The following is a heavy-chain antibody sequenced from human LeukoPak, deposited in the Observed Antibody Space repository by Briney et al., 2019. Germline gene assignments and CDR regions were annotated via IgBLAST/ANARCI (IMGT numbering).Heavy chain of an antibody. D-gene: IGHD1-1*01. Sequence: GSLRLSCAASGFTFGIFDFSWVRQAPGKGLECVSAINRGVGSTYYADSVKGRFTISRDNSKNTLYLQMNNLRADDTAVYYCAKKGQADDDGKPDWGQGTLVTVSS. V-gene: IGHV3-23*01. CDR2: INRGVGST. CDR1: GFTFGIFD. J-gene: IGHJ4*02. CDR3: AKKGQADDDGKPD.